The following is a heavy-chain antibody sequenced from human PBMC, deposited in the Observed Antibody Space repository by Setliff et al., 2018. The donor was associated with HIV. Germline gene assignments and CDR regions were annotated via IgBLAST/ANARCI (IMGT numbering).Heavy chain of an antibody. V-gene: IGHV1-18*01. CDR2: INVHNADT. Sequence: GASVKVSCKASGYRFSSYGITWVRHAPGQGLEWMGWINVHNADTKFAQRFQDRLTMTTDTSTTTAYMDLRSLRSDDTAVYYCARGLPADGYAFDLWGQGTMVTVSS. D-gene: IGHD6-13*01. CDR1: GYRFSSYG. J-gene: IGHJ3*01. CDR3: ARGLPADGYAFDL.